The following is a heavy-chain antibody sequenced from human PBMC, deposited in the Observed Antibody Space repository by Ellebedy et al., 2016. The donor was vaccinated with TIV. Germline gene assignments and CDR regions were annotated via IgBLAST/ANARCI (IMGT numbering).Heavy chain of an antibody. CDR2: IVVGSGNT. CDR3: ARVQLWPPSYFDY. J-gene: IGHJ4*02. V-gene: IGHV1-58*01. CDR1: GFTFTNSA. D-gene: IGHD5-18*01. Sequence: SVKVSXXASGFTFTNSAVQWVRQARGQRLEWIGWIVVGSGNTNYAQKFQERVTITRDMSTSTAYMELSSLRSEDTAVYYCARVQLWPPSYFDYWGQGTLVTVSS.